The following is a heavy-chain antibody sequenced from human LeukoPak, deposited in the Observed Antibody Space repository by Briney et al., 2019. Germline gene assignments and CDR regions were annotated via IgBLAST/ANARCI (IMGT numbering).Heavy chain of an antibody. Sequence: QPGGSLRLSCAASGFTFSSYEMNWVRQAPGKGLEWVAVVSSDGSNKYYADSVKGQFTISRDNSKNTLYLQMNSLRADDTAVYYCAKAADSGWYWVDYWGQGTLVTVSS. D-gene: IGHD6-19*01. CDR3: AKAADSGWYWVDY. CDR2: VSSDGSNK. CDR1: GFTFSSYE. J-gene: IGHJ4*02. V-gene: IGHV3-30*18.